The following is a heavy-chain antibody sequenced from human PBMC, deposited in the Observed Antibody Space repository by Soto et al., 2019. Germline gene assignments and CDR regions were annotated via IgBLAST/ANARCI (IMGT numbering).Heavy chain of an antibody. CDR1: GYSFTSYW. CDR3: AGHPHNYDSSGYYSGDDYYYGMDV. V-gene: IGHV5-51*01. D-gene: IGHD3-22*01. Sequence: LGESLKISCKGSGYSFTSYWIGWVRQMPGKGLEWMGIIYPGDSDTRYSPSFQGQVTISADKSISTAYLQWSSLKASDTAMYYCAGHPHNYDSSGYYSGDDYYYGMDVWGQGTTVTVSS. CDR2: IYPGDSDT. J-gene: IGHJ6*02.